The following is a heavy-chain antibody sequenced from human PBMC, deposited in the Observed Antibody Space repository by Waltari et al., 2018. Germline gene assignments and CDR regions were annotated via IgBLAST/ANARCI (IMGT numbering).Heavy chain of an antibody. CDR2: VNSDESST. CDR1: GSTFSSRW. V-gene: IGHV3-74*01. J-gene: IGHJ4*02. D-gene: IGHD5-18*01. Sequence: EVQLVESGGGLVQPGGSRRLSCAASGSTFSSRWMHWVRQAPGKGLVWVSHVNSDESSTSYADAVKGRFTISRDNAKNTVYLQMSSLRAEDTAVYYCVRDDSYGFDYWGQGTLVTVSS. CDR3: VRDDSYGFDY.